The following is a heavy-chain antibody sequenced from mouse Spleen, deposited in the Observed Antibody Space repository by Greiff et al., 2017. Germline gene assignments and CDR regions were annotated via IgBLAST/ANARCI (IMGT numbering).Heavy chain of an antibody. CDR1: GYTFTSYW. Sequence: VQLQQPGAELVRPGSSVKLSCKASGYTFTSYWMHWVKQRPIQGLEWIGNIDSSDSETHYNQKFKDKATLTVDKSSSTAYMQLSSLTSEDSAVYYCARSIDDGYIDYWGQGTTLTVSS. V-gene: IGHV1-52*01. CDR3: ARSIDDGYIDY. D-gene: IGHD2-3*01. J-gene: IGHJ2*01. CDR2: IDSSDSET.